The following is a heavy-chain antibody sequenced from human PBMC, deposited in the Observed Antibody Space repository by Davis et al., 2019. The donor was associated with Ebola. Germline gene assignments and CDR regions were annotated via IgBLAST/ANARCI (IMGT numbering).Heavy chain of an antibody. Sequence: ASVKVSCKASGYTFTGYYMHWVRQAPGQGLEWMGWINPNSGGTNYAQKFQGRVTMTRDTSTSTVYMDLSSLRSEDTAVYYCARGLWFTGPPTYGLDVWGQGTTVTVSS. J-gene: IGHJ6*02. CDR3: ARGLWFTGPPTYGLDV. CDR1: GYTFTGYY. CDR2: INPNSGGT. D-gene: IGHD3-10*01. V-gene: IGHV1-2*02.